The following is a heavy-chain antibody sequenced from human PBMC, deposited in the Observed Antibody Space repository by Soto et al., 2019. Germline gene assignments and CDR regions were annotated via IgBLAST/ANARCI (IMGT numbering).Heavy chain of an antibody. J-gene: IGHJ4*02. Sequence: SETLSLTCTVAGGSIGSYYCSWIRQPPGKGLEWIGYIYYSGSTNYNPSLKSRVTISVDTSKNQFSLKLSSVTAADTAVYYCARFPRGYSYGHFDYWGQGTLVTVSS. CDR1: GGSIGSYY. V-gene: IGHV4-59*01. D-gene: IGHD5-18*01. CDR3: ARFPRGYSYGHFDY. CDR2: IYYSGST.